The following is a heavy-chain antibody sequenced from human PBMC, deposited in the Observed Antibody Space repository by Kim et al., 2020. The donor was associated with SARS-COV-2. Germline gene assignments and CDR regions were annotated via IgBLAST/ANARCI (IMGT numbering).Heavy chain of an antibody. Sequence: SVKVSCTASGSFSSKAIGWVRQAPGQGLEWMGMIIPIFHTPNYAQKFQGRLTISADDSTRTFYMELSNLKSEDTAVYYCARGFSGIWDYWGQGTLVTVSS. CDR2: IIPIFHTP. V-gene: IGHV1-69*13. CDR1: GSFSSKA. CDR3: ARGFSGIWDY. J-gene: IGHJ4*02. D-gene: IGHD6-13*01.